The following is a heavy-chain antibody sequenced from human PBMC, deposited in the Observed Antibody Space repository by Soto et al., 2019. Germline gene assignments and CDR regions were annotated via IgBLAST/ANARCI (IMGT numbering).Heavy chain of an antibody. D-gene: IGHD2-21*02. CDR2: ISYDGSNK. Sequence: LILSRASTGFTFSRSGMHWVRQAPGKGLEWVAVISYDGSNKYYADSVKGRFTISRDNSKNTLYLQMNSLRAEDTAVYYCAKDGGDSYYFDYWGQGT. V-gene: IGHV3-30*18. CDR3: AKDGGDSYYFDY. CDR1: GFTFSRSG. J-gene: IGHJ4*02.